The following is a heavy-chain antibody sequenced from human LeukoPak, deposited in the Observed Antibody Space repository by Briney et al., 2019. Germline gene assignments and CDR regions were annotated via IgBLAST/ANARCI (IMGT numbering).Heavy chain of an antibody. CDR1: GYSFPNYW. CDR2: IYPGDSDT. V-gene: IGHV5-51*01. J-gene: IGHJ4*02. CDR3: ARHLDLAILGTIDY. Sequence: GESLKISCKGSGYSFPNYWIGWVRQMPGKGLEWMGIIYPGDSDTRYSPAFQGQVTISADKSISTVYLQWSSLKASDTAMYFCARHLDLAILGTIDYWGQGTQGTVSS. D-gene: IGHD5-12*01.